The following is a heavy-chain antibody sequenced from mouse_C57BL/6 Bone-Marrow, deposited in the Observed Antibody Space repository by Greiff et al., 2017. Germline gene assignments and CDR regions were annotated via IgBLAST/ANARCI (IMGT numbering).Heavy chain of an antibody. CDR1: GYTFTSYG. J-gene: IGHJ3*01. CDR3: GRQDYYGSPFAY. D-gene: IGHD1-1*01. CDR2: ISSGGSCT. Sequence: EVKVVESGGDLVKPGGSLKLSCAASGYTFTSYGMSWVRQTPDKRLEWVATISSGGSCTYYPDSVKGRFIISRDNAKNTLYLQMSSLKSEDTAMNYCGRQDYYGSPFAYWGQGTLVTVSA. V-gene: IGHV5-6*01.